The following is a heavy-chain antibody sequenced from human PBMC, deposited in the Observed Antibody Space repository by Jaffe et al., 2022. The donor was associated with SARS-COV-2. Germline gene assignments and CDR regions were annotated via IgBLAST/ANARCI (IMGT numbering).Heavy chain of an antibody. CDR2: IDIDGSPT. J-gene: IGHJ4*02. Sequence: EVQLVESGGGSVQPGGSLRLSCAASGFTLSGYWMHWVRQAPGKGLVWVSRIDIDGSPTDYADSVKGRFTISRDNARNMVYLQMNSLRVEDTAVYYCVRAVYRAYGNFDYWGQGTLVTVSS. D-gene: IGHD5-12*01. CDR3: VRAVYRAYGNFDY. CDR1: GFTLSGYW. V-gene: IGHV3-74*01.